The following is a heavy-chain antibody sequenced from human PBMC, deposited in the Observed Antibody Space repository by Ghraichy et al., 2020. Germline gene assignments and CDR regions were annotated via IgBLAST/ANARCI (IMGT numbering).Heavy chain of an antibody. J-gene: IGHJ4*02. CDR2: LNTNTGNP. CDR1: GYTFTTYA. CDR3: VRHSYYFDY. V-gene: IGHV7-4-1*02. Sequence: ASVKVSCKASGYTFTTYAMNGVGQAPGQGLEWMGWLNTNTGNPTYAHGFPGRFVFSLDSSVSTTYLQISSLKAEDPAVYYCVRHSYYFDYWGKGNLVTVSS.